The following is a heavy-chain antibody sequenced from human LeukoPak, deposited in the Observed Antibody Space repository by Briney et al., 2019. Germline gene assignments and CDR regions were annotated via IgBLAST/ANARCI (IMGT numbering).Heavy chain of an antibody. V-gene: IGHV3-33*01. CDR2: IWYDGTNK. CDR3: ARDRGHGATLGDY. J-gene: IGHJ4*02. CDR1: GFTFSSYG. D-gene: IGHD7-27*01. Sequence: GRSLRLSCAASGFTFSSYGMHWVRQAPGKGLEGVAVIWYDGTNKYYADSVKGRFTISRDNSKNTLYLQMNSLRAEDTALYYCARDRGHGATLGDYWGQGTLVTVSS.